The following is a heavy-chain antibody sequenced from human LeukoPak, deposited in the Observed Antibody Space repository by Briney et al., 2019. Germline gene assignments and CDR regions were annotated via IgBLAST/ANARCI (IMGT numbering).Heavy chain of an antibody. J-gene: IGHJ6*02. Sequence: ASVKVSCEASGYTFSSYYMHWVRQAPGQGLEWMGVINPGGGGTSYAQKFQGRVTMTRDTSTSTVYMELSSLRSEDTAVYYCARDLAQDYGMDVWGQGTTVTVSS. CDR1: GYTFSSYY. CDR3: ARDLAQDYGMDV. CDR2: INPGGGGT. V-gene: IGHV1-46*01.